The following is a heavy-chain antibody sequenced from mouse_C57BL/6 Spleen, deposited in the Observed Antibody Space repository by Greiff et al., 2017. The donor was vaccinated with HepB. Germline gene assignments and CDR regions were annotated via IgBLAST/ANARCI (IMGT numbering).Heavy chain of an antibody. CDR1: GYTFTSYW. CDR2: IDPSDSYT. D-gene: IGHD2-13*01. Sequence: VKLQQPGAELVMPGASVKLSCKASGYTFTSYWMHWVKQRPGQGLEWIGEIDPSDSYTNYNQKFKGKSTLTVDKSSSTAYMQLSSLTSEDSAVYYCARSDYSWFAYWGQGTLVTVSA. CDR3: ARSDYSWFAY. J-gene: IGHJ3*01. V-gene: IGHV1-69*01.